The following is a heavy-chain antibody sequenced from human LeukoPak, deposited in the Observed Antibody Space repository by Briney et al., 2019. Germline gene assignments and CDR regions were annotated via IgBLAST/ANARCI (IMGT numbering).Heavy chain of an antibody. J-gene: IGHJ3*02. D-gene: IGHD3-22*01. CDR1: GFTVSSNY. V-gene: IGHV3-53*01. Sequence: GGSLRLSCAASGFTVSSNYMSWVRQAPGKGLEWVSVIYSGGSTYYADSVKGRFTISRDNSKSTLYLQMNSLRAEDTAVYYCAGAVVLRNAFDIWGQGTMVTVSS. CDR3: AGAVVLRNAFDI. CDR2: IYSGGST.